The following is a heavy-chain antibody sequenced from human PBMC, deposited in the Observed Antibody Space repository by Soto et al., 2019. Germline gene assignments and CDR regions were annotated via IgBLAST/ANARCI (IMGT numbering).Heavy chain of an antibody. CDR3: AKSGYCSGGSCYYYYYMDV. J-gene: IGHJ6*03. Sequence: EVQLLESGGGLVQPGGSLRLSCAASGFTFSSYAMSWVRQAPGKGLEWVSAISGSGGSTYYADSVKGRFTISRDNSKNTLYLQMKSLRAEDTAVYYCAKSGYCSGGSCYYYYYMDVWGKGTTVTVSS. CDR2: ISGSGGST. V-gene: IGHV3-23*01. CDR1: GFTFSSYA. D-gene: IGHD2-15*01.